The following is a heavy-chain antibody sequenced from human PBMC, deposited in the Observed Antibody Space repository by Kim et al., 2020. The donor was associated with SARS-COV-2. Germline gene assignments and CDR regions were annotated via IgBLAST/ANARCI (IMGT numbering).Heavy chain of an antibody. D-gene: IGHD6-19*01. V-gene: IGHV3-9*01. Sequence: GGSLRLSCAASGFSFDDYAMHWVRQAPGKGLEWVSGISWNSGSIGYADSVKGRFTISSDNAKNSLDLQMNSLRAEDTSLYYCAKDLWGSGWSPYYYYGMDVGRRGTTVTVSS. CDR1: GFSFDDYA. J-gene: IGHJ6*02. CDR3: AKDLWGSGWSPYYYYGMDV. CDR2: ISWNSGSI.